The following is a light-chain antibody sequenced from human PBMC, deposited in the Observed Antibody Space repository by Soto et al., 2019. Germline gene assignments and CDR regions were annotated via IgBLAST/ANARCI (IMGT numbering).Light chain of an antibody. J-gene: IGKJ4*01. Sequence: AIQLTQSPSSLSASVGDRVTITCRAIQAISSALAWYQHKPGRAPRLLIYDASSLQSGVSSRFSGSGSGTDFTLTISSLQPEDFATYYCQQFQSYALTFGGGTKLEIK. CDR1: QAISSA. CDR2: DAS. V-gene: IGKV1-13*02. CDR3: QQFQSYALT.